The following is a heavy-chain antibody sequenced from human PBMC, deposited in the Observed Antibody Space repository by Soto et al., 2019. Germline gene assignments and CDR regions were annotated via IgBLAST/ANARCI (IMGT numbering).Heavy chain of an antibody. Sequence: GGSLRLSCAASGLSLSNGRMVWVPQTKRQGLEWVGRIKSKTDGGTTDYAAPVKGRFTISRDDSKNTLYLQMNSLKTEDTAVYYCTTDGGYYYYYGMDVWGQGTTVTVSS. V-gene: IGHV3-15*01. CDR2: IKSKTDGGTT. CDR1: GLSLSNGR. J-gene: IGHJ6*02. CDR3: TTDGGYYYYYGMDV.